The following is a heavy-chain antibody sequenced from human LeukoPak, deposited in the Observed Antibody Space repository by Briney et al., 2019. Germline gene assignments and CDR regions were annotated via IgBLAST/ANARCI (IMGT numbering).Heavy chain of an antibody. D-gene: IGHD3-22*01. Sequence: GESLKISCKGSGYNFTHYWIAWVRQMPGKGLEWMGIIYPNGSDTRYGPSFQGHVSISADKSINTAYLKWSSLKASDTAMYFCARPNITYYYDSSGYDGFDVWAKGQWSPSLQ. CDR3: ARPNITYYYDSSGYDGFDV. CDR1: GYNFTHYW. J-gene: IGHJ3*01. V-gene: IGHV5-51*01. CDR2: IYPNGSDT.